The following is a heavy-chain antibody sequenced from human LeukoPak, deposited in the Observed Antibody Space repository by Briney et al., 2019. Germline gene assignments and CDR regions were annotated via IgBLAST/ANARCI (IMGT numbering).Heavy chain of an antibody. CDR2: ISWNSGSI. Sequence: GGSLRLSCAASGFTFDDYAMHWVRQAPGKGLEWVSGISWNSGSIGYADSVKGRFTISRDNAKNTLYLQMNSLRAEDTAVYYCARASYYDFWSGRHTPTDYWGQGTLVTVSS. V-gene: IGHV3-9*01. J-gene: IGHJ4*02. CDR1: GFTFDDYA. D-gene: IGHD3-3*01. CDR3: ARASYYDFWSGRHTPTDY.